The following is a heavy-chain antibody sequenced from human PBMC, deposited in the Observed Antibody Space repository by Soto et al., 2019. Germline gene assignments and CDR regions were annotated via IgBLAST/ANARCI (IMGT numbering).Heavy chain of an antibody. CDR2: MHHSGSI. D-gene: IGHD5-18*01. J-gene: IGHJ4*02. Sequence: SETLSLTCSVSGDSISNNKWWSWVRQPPGKGLEWIGEMHHSGSIHYNASLKSRATLSVDTSRNQFSLQLSSVTAADTAVYYCARGYGRNFDYWGQGTLVTVSS. CDR3: ARGYGRNFDY. V-gene: IGHV4-4*02. CDR1: GDSISNNKW.